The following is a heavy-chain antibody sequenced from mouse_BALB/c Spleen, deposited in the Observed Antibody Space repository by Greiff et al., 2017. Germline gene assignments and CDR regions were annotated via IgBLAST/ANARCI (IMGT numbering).Heavy chain of an antibody. V-gene: IGHV14-4*02. CDR2: IDTENGDT. Sequence: VQLLQSGAGLVRPGASLKFSCAASGFNFTDYYMYWVHQRPEQGLEWVGWIDTENGDTEYAPKFQDKATMTADTSSNRAYLQHSSLTSEDTAVYYCSPNYYGGSYAMDYWGQGTSVTVSS. CDR1: GFNFTDYY. J-gene: IGHJ4*01. D-gene: IGHD1-1*01. CDR3: SPNYYGGSYAMDY.